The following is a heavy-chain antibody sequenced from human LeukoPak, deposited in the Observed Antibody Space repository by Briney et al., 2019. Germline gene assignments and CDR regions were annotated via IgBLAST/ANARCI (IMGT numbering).Heavy chain of an antibody. J-gene: IGHJ4*02. Sequence: ETLSLTCTVSGGSISSYYWSWIRQPPGKGLEWIGRIDPSDSYTNYSPSFQGHVTISADKSFSTAYLQWTSLKASDTAMYYCARHAKAYGSSCDYWGQGTLVTVSS. D-gene: IGHD6-13*01. CDR1: GGSISSYY. V-gene: IGHV5-10-1*01. CDR2: IDPSDSYT. CDR3: ARHAKAYGSSCDY.